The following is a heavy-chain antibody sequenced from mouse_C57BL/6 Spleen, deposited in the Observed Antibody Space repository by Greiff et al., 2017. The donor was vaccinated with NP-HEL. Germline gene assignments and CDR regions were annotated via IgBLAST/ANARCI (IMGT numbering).Heavy chain of an antibody. J-gene: IGHJ3*01. CDR2: IDPENGDT. V-gene: IGHV14-4*01. Sequence: EVKLQESGAELVRPGASVKLSCTASGFNIKDDYMHWVKQRPEQGLEWIGWIDPENGDTEYASKFQGKATITADTSSNTAYLQLSSLTSEDTAVYYCTTEAMVRGPWFAYWGQGTLVTVSA. D-gene: IGHD1-1*02. CDR3: TTEAMVRGPWFAY. CDR1: GFNIKDDY.